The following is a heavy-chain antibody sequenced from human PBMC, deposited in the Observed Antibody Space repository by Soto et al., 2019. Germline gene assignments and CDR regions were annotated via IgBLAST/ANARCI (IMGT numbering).Heavy chain of an antibody. Sequence: EVQLVESGGGLVQPGRSLRLTCTASGFIFEDYAMHWVRQAPGKGPEWVSSITWNSGSIGYADSVKGRFTISRDNAKKSLYLEMNTLRVEDTALYYCAKDIREGIAEVDPFYYYYYGLDVWGRGTTVTVSS. D-gene: IGHD1-26*01. CDR2: ITWNSGSI. J-gene: IGHJ6*02. V-gene: IGHV3-9*01. CDR3: AKDIREGIAEVDPFYYYYYGLDV. CDR1: GFIFEDYA.